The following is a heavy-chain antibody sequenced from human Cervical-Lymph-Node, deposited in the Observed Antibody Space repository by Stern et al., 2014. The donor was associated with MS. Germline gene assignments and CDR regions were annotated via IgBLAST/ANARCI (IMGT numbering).Heavy chain of an antibody. J-gene: IGHJ4*02. CDR2: MNPNSGNT. CDR3: ARGQGSSWYEDLDY. D-gene: IGHD6-13*01. V-gene: IGHV1-8*01. CDR1: GYTFTSYD. Sequence: QVQLVQSGAEVKKPGASVTVSCKASGYTFTSYDINWVRQANGQGLEWMGWMNPNSGNTGYAQKFQGRVTMTRNTSISTAYMELSSLRSEDTAVYYCARGQGSSWYEDLDYWGQGTLVTVSS.